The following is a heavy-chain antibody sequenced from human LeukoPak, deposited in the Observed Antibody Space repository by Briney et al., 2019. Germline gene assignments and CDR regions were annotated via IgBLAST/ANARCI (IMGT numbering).Heavy chain of an antibody. Sequence: SETLSLTCAVSGYSISSGYYWGWIRQPPGKGLGWIGSFYQSGGTYFNPSLKSRVSKSVDTSKNQFSLNMRTVTAADTAVYYCASIGYCSGGGCYVVYWGQGTLVTASS. CDR2: FYQSGGT. D-gene: IGHD2-15*01. V-gene: IGHV4-38-2*01. CDR3: ASIGYCSGGGCYVVY. J-gene: IGHJ4*02. CDR1: GYSISSGYY.